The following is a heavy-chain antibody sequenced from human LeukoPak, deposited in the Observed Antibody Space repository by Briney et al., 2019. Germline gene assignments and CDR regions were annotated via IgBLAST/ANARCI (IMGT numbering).Heavy chain of an antibody. CDR2: ISSSSSYI. CDR3: ASGEYPVP. CDR1: GFIFSSYS. D-gene: IGHD3-10*01. J-gene: IGHJ5*02. V-gene: IGHV3-21*01. Sequence: GGSLRLSCAASGFIFSSYSMNWVRQAPGTGLEWVSSISSSSSYIYYADSVKGRFTISRDNAKNSLYLQMNTLRAEDTAVYYCASGEYPVPWGQGTLVTVSS.